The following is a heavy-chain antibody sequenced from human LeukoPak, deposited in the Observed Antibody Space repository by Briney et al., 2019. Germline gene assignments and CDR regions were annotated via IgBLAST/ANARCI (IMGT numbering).Heavy chain of an antibody. D-gene: IGHD3-10*01. CDR3: ARQLLLWFGEPSAPFDY. CDR1: GGSFSGYY. Sequence: PSETLSLTCAVYGGSFSGYYWSWIRQPPGKGLEWIGEINHSGSTNYNPSLKSRVTISVDTSKNQFSLKLSSVTAADTAVYYCARQLLLWFGEPSAPFDYWGQGTLVTVSS. CDR2: INHSGST. J-gene: IGHJ4*02. V-gene: IGHV4-34*01.